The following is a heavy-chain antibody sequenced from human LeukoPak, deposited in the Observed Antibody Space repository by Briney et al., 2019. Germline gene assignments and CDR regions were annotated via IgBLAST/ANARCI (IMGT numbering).Heavy chain of an antibody. Sequence: GGSLRLSCAASGFTFSGSAMHWVRQASGKGLEWVGRIRSKANSYATAYAASVKGRFTISRDDSKNTAYLQMNSLKTEDTAVYYCTSTPFIRSNYYYYYYMDVWGKGTTVTISS. CDR3: TSTPFIRSNYYYYYYMDV. CDR2: IRSKANSYAT. V-gene: IGHV3-73*01. CDR1: GFTFSGSA. D-gene: IGHD2-2*01. J-gene: IGHJ6*03.